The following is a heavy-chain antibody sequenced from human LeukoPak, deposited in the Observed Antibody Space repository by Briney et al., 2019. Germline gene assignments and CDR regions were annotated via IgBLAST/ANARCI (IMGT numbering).Heavy chain of an antibody. V-gene: IGHV4-59*01. CDR1: GGSINSYY. D-gene: IGHD3-22*01. CDR3: ASSYDSSGDPPVGDY. Sequence: SESLSLTCSVTGGSINSYYWSWIRQPPGKGLEWIGYISHSGSTDSNPSLKSRVTISLDTSKNQFSLKLSSVTAADTAVYYCASSYDSSGDPPVGDYWGQGTLVTVSS. J-gene: IGHJ4*02. CDR2: ISHSGST.